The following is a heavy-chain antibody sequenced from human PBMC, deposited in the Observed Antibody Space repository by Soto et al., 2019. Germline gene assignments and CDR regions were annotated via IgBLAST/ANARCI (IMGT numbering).Heavy chain of an antibody. CDR3: ARGLVVVAATPNWFDP. CDR1: GYTFTSYD. Sequence: ASVKVSCKASGYTFTSYDINWVRQATGQGLEWMGWMNPNSGNTGYAQKFQGRVTMTRNTSISTAYMELSSLRSEDTAVYYCARGLVVVAATPNWFDPWGQGTRVTVSS. J-gene: IGHJ5*02. D-gene: IGHD2-15*01. V-gene: IGHV1-8*01. CDR2: MNPNSGNT.